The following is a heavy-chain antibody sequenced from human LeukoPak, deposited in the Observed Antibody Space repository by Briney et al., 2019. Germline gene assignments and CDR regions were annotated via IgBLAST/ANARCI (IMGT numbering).Heavy chain of an antibody. Sequence: SETLSLTCTVSSGSISSYYWSWIRQPPGKGLEWIGYIYYSGSTNYNPSLKSRVTISVDTSKNQFSLKLSSVTAADTAVYYCAKEADRADAFDIWGQGTMVTVSS. CDR2: IYYSGST. CDR1: SGSISSYY. V-gene: IGHV4-59*01. J-gene: IGHJ3*02. CDR3: AKEADRADAFDI. D-gene: IGHD3-10*01.